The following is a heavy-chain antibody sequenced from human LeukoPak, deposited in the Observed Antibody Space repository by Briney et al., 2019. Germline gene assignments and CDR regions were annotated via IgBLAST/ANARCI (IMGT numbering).Heavy chain of an antibody. V-gene: IGHV4-59*01. CDR3: ARDADYYGFDY. D-gene: IGHD3-10*01. CDR2: IYYSGST. Sequence: SSETLSLTCTVSGGSISSYYWSWIRQPPGKGLEWIGYIYYSGSTNYNPSLKSRVTISVDTPKNQFSLKLSSVTAADTAVYYCARDADYYGFDYWGQGTLVTVSS. J-gene: IGHJ4*02. CDR1: GGSISSYY.